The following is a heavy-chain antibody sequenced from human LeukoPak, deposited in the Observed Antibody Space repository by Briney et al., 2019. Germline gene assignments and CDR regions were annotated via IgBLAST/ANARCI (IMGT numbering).Heavy chain of an antibody. J-gene: IGHJ4*02. CDR2: IWYDGSKE. CDR1: GFTFSSHG. CDR3: ARDLSFGSLDF. V-gene: IGHV3-33*08. D-gene: IGHD1-26*01. Sequence: SGGSLRLSCAASGFTFSSHGMHWVRQAPGKGLEWVALIWYDGSKENYADSVKGRFTISRDMSKNALNLQMNSLRVEDTAVFYCARDLSFGSLDFRGQGTLVTVSS.